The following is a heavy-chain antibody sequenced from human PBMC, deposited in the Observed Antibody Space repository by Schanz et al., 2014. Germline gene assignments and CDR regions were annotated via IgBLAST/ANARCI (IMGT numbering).Heavy chain of an antibody. CDR2: ISSSGTTI. Sequence: QLVGSGGGLIQPGGSLRLSCTASGFAFSSYSMNWVRQAPGKGLEWVSYISSSGTTIYYADSMKGRFTISRDNAKNSLYLQMNSLRAEDTAVYCCAREEGWGIAAAGPKHYYCGMEVWGQGTTVTVAS. J-gene: IGHJ6*02. D-gene: IGHD6-13*01. CDR3: AREEGWGIAAAGPKHYYCGMEV. V-gene: IGHV3-48*04. CDR1: GFAFSSYS.